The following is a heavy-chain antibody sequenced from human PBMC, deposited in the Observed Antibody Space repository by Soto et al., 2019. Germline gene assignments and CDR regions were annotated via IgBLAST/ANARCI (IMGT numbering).Heavy chain of an antibody. CDR3: ATLFGVRGVILASGLDY. V-gene: IGHV1-69*13. Sequence: GASVKVSCKASGGTFSSYAISWVRQAPGQGLEWMGGIIPIFGTANYAQKFQGRVTITADESTSTAYMELSSLRSEDTAVYYCATLFGVRGVILASGLDYWGQGTLVTVSS. CDR2: IIPIFGTA. D-gene: IGHD3-10*01. J-gene: IGHJ4*02. CDR1: GGTFSSYA.